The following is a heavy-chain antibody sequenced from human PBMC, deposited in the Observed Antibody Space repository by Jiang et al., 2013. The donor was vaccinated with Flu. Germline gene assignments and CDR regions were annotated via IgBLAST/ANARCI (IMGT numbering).Heavy chain of an antibody. CDR2: ITDSGENT. D-gene: IGHD1-26*01. Sequence: QLLESGGGLVQPGGSLRLSCAASGFTFSTYAMGWVRQAPGKGLEWVSAITDSGENTYYADSVKGRFTISRDNSRYTLYLQMNSLRAEDTAVYYCAKRSGSAWGYFDFWGRGTLVTVSS. CDR3: AKRSGSAWGYFDF. J-gene: IGHJ4*02. V-gene: IGHV3-23*01. CDR1: GFTFSTYA.